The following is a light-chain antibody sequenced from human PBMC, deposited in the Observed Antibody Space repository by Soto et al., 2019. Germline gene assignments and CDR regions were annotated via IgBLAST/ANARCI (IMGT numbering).Light chain of an antibody. J-gene: IGKJ1*01. CDR3: QHYNSYSEA. V-gene: IGKV1-5*03. Sequence: DIQMTQSPSTLSASVGDRVTITCRASQSVSIWLAWYQQKPGKAPKLLIYKASTLKSGVPSRFSGSGSGTEFTLTISRLQPDDFATYYCQHYNSYSEAFGQGTKVDIK. CDR2: KAS. CDR1: QSVSIW.